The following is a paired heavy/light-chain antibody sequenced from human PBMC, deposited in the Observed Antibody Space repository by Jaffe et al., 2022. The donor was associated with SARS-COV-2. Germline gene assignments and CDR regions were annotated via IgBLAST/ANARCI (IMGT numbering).Light chain of an antibody. CDR2: DNN. J-gene: IGLJ1*01. V-gene: IGLV1-51*01. CDR3: GTWDSSLRGDV. CDR1: SSNIGNNY. Sequence: QSVLTQPPSVSAAPGQKVTISCSGSSSNIGNNYVSWYQQLPGTAPKLLIYDNNKRPSGIPDRFSGSKSGTSATLGITGLQTGDEADYYCGTWDSSLRGDVFGTGTKVTVL.
Heavy chain of an antibody. CDR2: IYTSGST. CDR3: AREAAAGYSYDGWYFDY. CDR1: GGSISSYY. Sequence: QVQLQESGPGLVKPSETLSLTCTVSGGSISSYYWSWIRQPAGKGLEWIGRIYTSGSTNYNPSLKSRVTMSVDTSKNQFSLKLSSVTAADTAVYYCAREAAAGYSYDGWYFDYWGQGTLVTVSS. D-gene: IGHD5-18*01. V-gene: IGHV4-4*07. J-gene: IGHJ4*02.